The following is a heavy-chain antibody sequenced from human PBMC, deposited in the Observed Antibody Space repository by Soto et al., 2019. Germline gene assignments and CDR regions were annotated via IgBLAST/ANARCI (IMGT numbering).Heavy chain of an antibody. D-gene: IGHD2-15*01. Sequence: SETLSLTCTVSGGSISSYYWSWIRQPPGKGLEWIGYIYYSGSTNYNPSLKSRVTISVDTSKNQFSLKLSSVTAADTAVYYCARQVVVVAPNYYYYYMDVWGKGTTVTVSS. J-gene: IGHJ6*03. CDR2: IYYSGST. CDR3: ARQVVVVAPNYYYYYMDV. CDR1: GGSISSYY. V-gene: IGHV4-59*08.